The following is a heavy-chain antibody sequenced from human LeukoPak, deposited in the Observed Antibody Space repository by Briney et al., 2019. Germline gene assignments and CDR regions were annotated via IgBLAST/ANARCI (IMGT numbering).Heavy chain of an antibody. CDR1: GGSISSGGYS. Sequence: PSQTLPLTCAVSGGSISSGGYSWSWIRQPPGKGLEWIGYIYHSGSTYYNPSLKSRVTISVDRSKNQFSLKLSSVTAADTAVYYCARRGGYYGSGSPYYFDYWGQGTLVTVSS. D-gene: IGHD3-10*01. CDR3: ARRGGYYGSGSPYYFDY. J-gene: IGHJ4*02. V-gene: IGHV4-30-2*01. CDR2: IYHSGST.